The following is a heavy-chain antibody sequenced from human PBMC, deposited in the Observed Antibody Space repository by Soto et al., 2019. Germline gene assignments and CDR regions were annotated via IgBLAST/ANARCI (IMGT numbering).Heavy chain of an antibody. V-gene: IGHV1-69*06. D-gene: IGHD6-19*01. Sequence: QVQLVQSGAEVKKPGSSVQVSCKASGGSFSSYAISWVRQAPVQGLEWMGGIIPIFGAPTYAQKFQGRVTIIADKSTSTAYMELSSLRSEDTALYYCARAGPVSGNHAFYIWGQGTLVTVSS. J-gene: IGHJ3*02. CDR3: ARAGPVSGNHAFYI. CDR2: IIPIFGAP. CDR1: GGSFSSYA.